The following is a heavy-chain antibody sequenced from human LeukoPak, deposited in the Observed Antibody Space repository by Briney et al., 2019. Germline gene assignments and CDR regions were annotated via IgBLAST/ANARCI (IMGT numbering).Heavy chain of an antibody. V-gene: IGHV3-21*01. CDR1: GFPLSAYS. CDR2: ISSSTNYI. D-gene: IGHD2-2*01. Sequence: GGSLRLSCAASGFPLSAYSMNWVRQAPGKGLEWVSSISSSTNYIYYADSVKGRFTISRDNAKNSLYLQTNSLRAEDTAVYYCARVGYCSSSTCRNYSDDWDQGTLVTVSS. CDR3: ARVGYCSSSTCRNYSDD. J-gene: IGHJ4*02.